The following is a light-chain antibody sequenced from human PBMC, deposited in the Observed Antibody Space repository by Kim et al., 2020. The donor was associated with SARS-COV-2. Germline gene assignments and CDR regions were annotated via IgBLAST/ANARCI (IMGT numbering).Light chain of an antibody. J-gene: IGKJ2*01. V-gene: IGKV4-1*01. CDR2: WAS. Sequence: DIVMTQSPDSLAVSLGERATINCKSSQSVLYSSNNKNYLAWYQQKPGQPPKLLIYWASTRESGVPDRFSGSGSGTDFTLTISSLQAEDVAVYYCQQYYSTPHFGQGTKLE. CDR3: QQYYSTPH. CDR1: QSVLYSSNNKNY.